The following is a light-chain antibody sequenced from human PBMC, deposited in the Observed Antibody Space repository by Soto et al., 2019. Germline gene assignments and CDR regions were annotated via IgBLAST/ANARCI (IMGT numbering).Light chain of an antibody. CDR3: QHYNSYSEA. CDR1: QSIVVW. Sequence: DIQMTQSPSTLSSSVGDRVTISCRASQSIVVWLAWYQQKPGRAPKLLIYKASTLKSGVPSRFSGSGSGTEFTLTISSLQPDDFATYYCQHYNSYSEAFGQGTKVDIK. J-gene: IGKJ1*01. V-gene: IGKV1-5*03. CDR2: KAS.